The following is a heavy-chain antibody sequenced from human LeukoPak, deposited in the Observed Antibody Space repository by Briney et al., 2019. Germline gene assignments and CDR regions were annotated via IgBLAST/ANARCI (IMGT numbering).Heavy chain of an antibody. CDR3: ARGYCSSTSCSFFDY. J-gene: IGHJ4*02. V-gene: IGHV3-21*01. CDR2: ISSSSSYI. D-gene: IGHD2-2*01. CDR1: GFTFSSYS. Sequence: GGSLRLSCAASGFTFSSYSKNWVRQAPGKGLEWVSSISSSSSYIYYADSVKGRFTISRDNAKNSLYLQVNSLRAEDTAVYYCARGYCSSTSCSFFDYWGQGTLVTVSS.